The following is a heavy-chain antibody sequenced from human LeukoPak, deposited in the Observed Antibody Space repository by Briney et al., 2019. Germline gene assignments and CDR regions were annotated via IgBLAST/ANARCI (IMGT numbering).Heavy chain of an antibody. CDR3: ARGPYSSSWFIDY. J-gene: IGHJ4*02. Sequence: PSETLSLTCTVSGGSISSYYWSWIRQPPGKGLEWIGYIYYSGSTNYNPSLKSRVTISVDTSKNQFSLKLSSVTAADTAVYYCARGPYSSSWFIDYWGQETLVTVSS. CDR1: GGSISSYY. D-gene: IGHD6-13*01. CDR2: IYYSGST. V-gene: IGHV4-59*01.